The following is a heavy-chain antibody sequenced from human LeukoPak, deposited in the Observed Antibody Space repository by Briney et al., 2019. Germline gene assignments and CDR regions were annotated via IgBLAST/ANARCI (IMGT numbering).Heavy chain of an antibody. Sequence: GESLRISSKGAGSIFTSDWISWARQLPGEGREWMGRIDPSDSYTNFSPSFQAHVTISADKSISTPYLQWSSLKASDTAMYYCARLDYGDDFYYWGQGTLVTVSS. J-gene: IGHJ4*02. V-gene: IGHV5-10-1*01. CDR2: IDPSDSYT. CDR3: ARLDYGDDFYY. CDR1: GSIFTSDW. D-gene: IGHD4-17*01.